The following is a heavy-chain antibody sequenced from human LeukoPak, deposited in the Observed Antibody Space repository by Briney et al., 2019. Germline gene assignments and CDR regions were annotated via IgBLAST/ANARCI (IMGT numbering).Heavy chain of an antibody. CDR2: IYYSGNT. J-gene: IGHJ4*02. CDR1: GGSISSSGSH. V-gene: IGHV4-39*07. Sequence: SETLSLTCTVSGGSISSSGSHWGWIRQPPGKGLEWIGSIYYSGNTYNPSLKSRVTISVDTSKNQFSLNLTSVTAADTAVYYCASSHPLGSNNDYFTPFDYWGQGTLVTVSS. D-gene: IGHD3-16*01. CDR3: ASSHPLGSNNDYFTPFDY.